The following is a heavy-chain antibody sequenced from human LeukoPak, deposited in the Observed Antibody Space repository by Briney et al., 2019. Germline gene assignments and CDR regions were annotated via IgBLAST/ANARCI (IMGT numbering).Heavy chain of an antibody. Sequence: ASVSVSCTASGYTFTVYAMGWVGEAPGHGRGGVGWINTNTGNPTYAQGFTGRFVFSFDTSVSTAYLPISTLEPDDTAVYSSASFFCINGVCFYLDYWGQGPLVTVSS. CDR2: INTNTGNP. D-gene: IGHD2-8*01. J-gene: IGHJ4*02. CDR3: ASFFCINGVCFYLDY. V-gene: IGHV7-4-1*02. CDR1: GYTFTVYA.